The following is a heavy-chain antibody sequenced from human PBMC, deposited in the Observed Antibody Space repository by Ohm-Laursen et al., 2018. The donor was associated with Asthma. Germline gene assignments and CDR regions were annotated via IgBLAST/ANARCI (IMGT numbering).Heavy chain of an antibody. CDR2: RHFSGST. CDR3: ARVDGDHFRTPLY. V-gene: IGHV4-31*03. D-gene: IGHD4-17*01. CDR1: GGSISSGLYH. Sequence: TLSLTCTVSGGSISSGLYHWSWIRQRPGEGLEWIGFRHFSGSTYYNPSLQSRLIISVDTSKNQFSLNPNSVTAADTAVYYCARVDGDHFRTPLYWGQGALVTVSS. J-gene: IGHJ4*02.